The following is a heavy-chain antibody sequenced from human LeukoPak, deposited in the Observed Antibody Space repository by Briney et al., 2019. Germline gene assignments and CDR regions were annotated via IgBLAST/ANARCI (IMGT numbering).Heavy chain of an antibody. D-gene: IGHD3-16*02. CDR1: GFTFSSYE. J-gene: IGHJ4*02. CDR2: ISSSGSTI. CDR3: ARGDEMITFGGVIVD. Sequence: GGSLRLSCAASGFTFSSYEMNWVRQAPGKGLEWASYISSSGSTIYYADSVKGRFTISRDNAKNSLYLQMNSLRAEDTAVYYCARGDEMITFGGVIVDWGQGTLVTVSS. V-gene: IGHV3-48*03.